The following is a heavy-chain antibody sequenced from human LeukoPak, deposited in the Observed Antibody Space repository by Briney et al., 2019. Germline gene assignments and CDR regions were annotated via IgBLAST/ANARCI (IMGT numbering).Heavy chain of an antibody. Sequence: GGSLRLSCAASGFTFSSYSMNWVRQAPGKGLEWVSSISSSSSYRYYADSVKGRFTTSRENAKNSLYLQMNSLRAEDTAVYYCAGGVRYADTFGGVIVSGFDYWGQGTLVTVSS. V-gene: IGHV3-21*01. CDR2: ISSSSSYR. D-gene: IGHD3-16*02. CDR3: AGGVRYADTFGGVIVSGFDY. J-gene: IGHJ4*02. CDR1: GFTFSSYS.